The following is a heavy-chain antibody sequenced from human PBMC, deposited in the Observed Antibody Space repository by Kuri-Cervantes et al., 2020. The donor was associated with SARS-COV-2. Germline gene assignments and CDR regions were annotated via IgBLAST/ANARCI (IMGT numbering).Heavy chain of an antibody. CDR2: ISYDGSNK. CDR1: GFTFSSYA. J-gene: IGHJ4*02. D-gene: IGHD1-1*01. Sequence: GSLKISCAASGFTFSSYAMHWVRQAPGKGLEWVAVISYDGSNKYYADSVNGRFTISRDNAKNMLFLQMNSLRAEDTAVYYCVRDGDHWNFDYWGQGTLVTVSS. CDR3: VRDGDHWNFDY. V-gene: IGHV3-30-3*01.